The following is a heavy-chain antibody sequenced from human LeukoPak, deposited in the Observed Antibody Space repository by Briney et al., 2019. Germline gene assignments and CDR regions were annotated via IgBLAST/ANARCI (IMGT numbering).Heavy chain of an antibody. J-gene: IGHJ4*02. CDR2: IIPIFGTA. D-gene: IGHD3-22*01. CDR3: AREGPPDSSGYYSPFDY. CDR1: GGTFSSYA. Sequence: ASVKVSCKASGGTFSSYAISWVRQAPGQGLEWMGGIIPIFGTANYAQKFQGRVTITADESTSTAYMELSSLRSEDTAVYYCAREGPPDSSGYYSPFDYWGQGTLVTVSS. V-gene: IGHV1-69*13.